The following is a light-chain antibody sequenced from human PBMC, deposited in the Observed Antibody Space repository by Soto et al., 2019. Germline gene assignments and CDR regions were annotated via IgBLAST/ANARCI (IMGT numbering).Light chain of an antibody. CDR2: EVS. Sequence: QSVRTQPPSVSGSPGQSITISCTGTTSDVGGYNYVSWYQQHPGKVPKLLIHEVSNRPSGVSNRFSGSKSGNTASLTISGLQAEDEADYYCLSKTSSISYVFGTGNKVTVL. CDR1: TSDVGGYNY. J-gene: IGLJ1*01. CDR3: LSKTSSISYV. V-gene: IGLV2-14*01.